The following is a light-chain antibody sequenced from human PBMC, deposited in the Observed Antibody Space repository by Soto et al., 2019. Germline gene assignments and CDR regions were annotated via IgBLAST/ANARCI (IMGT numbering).Light chain of an antibody. CDR3: QQSYSARLT. Sequence: IQVTHSPSSLSASVGDRVTITCRASQNSNRYLNWYQQKPGKAPKVLILVASSLESGVPSRFRGSGSGTDFTLTISSLQPEDFATYYCQQSYSARLTFGGGTKVDIK. CDR1: QNSNRY. CDR2: VAS. J-gene: IGKJ4*01. V-gene: IGKV1-39*01.